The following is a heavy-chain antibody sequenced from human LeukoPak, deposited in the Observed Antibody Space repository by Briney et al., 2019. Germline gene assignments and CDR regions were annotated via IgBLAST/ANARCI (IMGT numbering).Heavy chain of an antibody. J-gene: IGHJ5*02. Sequence: PGGSLRLSCAASGFTFSSYSMSWVRQAPGKGLEWVSYISSSSSTIYYADSVKGRFTISRDNAKNSLYLQMNSLRAEDTAVYYCARGGYSYGPRWFDPWGQGTLVTVSS. D-gene: IGHD5-18*01. V-gene: IGHV3-48*01. CDR1: GFTFSSYS. CDR3: ARGGYSYGPRWFDP. CDR2: ISSSSSTI.